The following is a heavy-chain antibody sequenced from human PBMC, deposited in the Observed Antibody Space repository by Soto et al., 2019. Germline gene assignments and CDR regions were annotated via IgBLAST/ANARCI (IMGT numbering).Heavy chain of an antibody. V-gene: IGHV3-33*01. D-gene: IGHD6-6*01. CDR1: GFTFSSYG. CDR2: IWYDGSNK. Sequence: GGSLRLSCAASGFTFSSYGMHWVRQAPGKGLEWVAVIWYDGSNKYYADSVKGRFTISRDNSKNTLYLQMNSLRAEDTAVYYCAGARTEYSSSVGVYWGQGTLVTVSS. CDR3: AGARTEYSSSVGVY. J-gene: IGHJ4*02.